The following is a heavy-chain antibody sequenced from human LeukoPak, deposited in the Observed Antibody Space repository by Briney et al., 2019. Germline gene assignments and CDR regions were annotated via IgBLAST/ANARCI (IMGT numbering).Heavy chain of an antibody. CDR2: INHSGST. J-gene: IGHJ5*02. V-gene: IGHV4-34*01. CDR1: GGSFSGYY. D-gene: IGHD3-10*01. Sequence: PSETLSLTCAVYGGSFSGYYWSWIRQPPGKGLEWIGEINHSGSTNYNPSLKSRVTISVDTSKNQFSLKLSSVTAADTAVYYCARQRGRITMVRGVGTFDPWGQGTLVTVSS. CDR3: ARQRGRITMVRGVGTFDP.